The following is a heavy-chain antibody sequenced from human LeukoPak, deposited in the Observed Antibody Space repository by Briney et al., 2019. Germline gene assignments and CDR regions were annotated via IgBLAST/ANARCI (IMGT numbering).Heavy chain of an antibody. V-gene: IGHV3-9*01. CDR2: ISWNSGSI. CDR3: AKVGYGDYEGAFDI. CDR1: GFTFDDYA. Sequence: PGGSLRLSCAASGFTFDDYAMHWVRQAPGKGLEWVSGISWNSGSIGYADSVKGRFTISRDNAKNSLYLQMNSLRAEDTALYYCAKVGYGDYEGAFDIWGQGTMVTVSS. J-gene: IGHJ3*02. D-gene: IGHD4-17*01.